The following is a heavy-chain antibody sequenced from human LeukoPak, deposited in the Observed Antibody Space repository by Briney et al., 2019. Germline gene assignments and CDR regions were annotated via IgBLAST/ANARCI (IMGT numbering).Heavy chain of an antibody. CDR3: VKDSGYCSSTRCVYWYFDL. D-gene: IGHD2-2*03. Sequence: GGSLRLSCSASGFTFSSYAMHWVRQAPGKGLEYVSAISSNGGNTYYADSVKGRYTISRDNSKNTLYLQMSSLRAEDTAVYYCVKDSGYCSSTRCVYWYFDLWGRGTLVTVSS. V-gene: IGHV3-64D*09. CDR2: ISSNGGNT. CDR1: GFTFSSYA. J-gene: IGHJ2*01.